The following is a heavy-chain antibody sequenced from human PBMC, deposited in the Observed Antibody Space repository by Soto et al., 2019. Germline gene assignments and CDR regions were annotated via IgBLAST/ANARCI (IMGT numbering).Heavy chain of an antibody. D-gene: IGHD1-7*01. CDR3: ASHGITGTWVYYYGMDV. CDR2: IIPIFGTA. Sequence: QVQLVQSGAEVKKPGSSVKVSCKASGGTFSSYAISWVRQAPGQGLEWMGGIIPIFGTANYAQKFQGRVTITPXESTSTAYMELSSLRSEDTAVYYCASHGITGTWVYYYGMDVWGQGTTVTVSS. J-gene: IGHJ6*02. V-gene: IGHV1-69*05. CDR1: GGTFSSYA.